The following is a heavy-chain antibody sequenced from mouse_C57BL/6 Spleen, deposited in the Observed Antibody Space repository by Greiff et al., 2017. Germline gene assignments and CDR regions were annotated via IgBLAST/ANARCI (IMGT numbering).Heavy chain of an antibody. D-gene: IGHD1-1*01. CDR1: GYTFTSYW. Sequence: QVQLKQPGAELVKPGASVKLSCKASGYTFTSYWMHWVKQRPGQGLEWIGMIHPNSGSTNYNAKFKSKATLTVDKSSSTAYMQLSSLTSEDSAVYYCATHYYGSSYYAMDYWGQGTSVTVSS. CDR2: IHPNSGST. V-gene: IGHV1-64*01. CDR3: ATHYYGSSYYAMDY. J-gene: IGHJ4*01.